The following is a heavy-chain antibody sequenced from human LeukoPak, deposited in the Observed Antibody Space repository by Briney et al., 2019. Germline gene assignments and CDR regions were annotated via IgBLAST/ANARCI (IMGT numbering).Heavy chain of an antibody. CDR3: VKDDFYDATEA. CDR1: GFTFSTFG. V-gene: IGHV3-30*02. CDR2: IRYDGSNQ. Sequence: GGSLRLSCAASGFTFSTFGMHWVHQAPGKGLEWVAFIRYDGSNQYYEDSVKGRFTISRDNSKNKVYLEMSRLRPEDSALYYCVKDDFYDATEAWGRGTLVTVSS. D-gene: IGHD3-22*01. J-gene: IGHJ5*02.